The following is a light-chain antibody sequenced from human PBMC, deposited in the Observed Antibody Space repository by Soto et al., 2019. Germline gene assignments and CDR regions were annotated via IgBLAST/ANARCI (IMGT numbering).Light chain of an antibody. CDR3: STWDDSLRGPV. Sequence: QSVLTQPPSASGTPGRRGTSAWSGSRANIGRNYVYWYQQLPVTAPKLLIYRNNQRPSGVPDRFSGSKSGTSASLAIGGLRSDDEADYYCSTWDDSLRGPVFGRGTKVNVL. CDR1: RANIGRNY. V-gene: IGLV1-47*01. CDR2: RNN. J-gene: IGLJ1*01.